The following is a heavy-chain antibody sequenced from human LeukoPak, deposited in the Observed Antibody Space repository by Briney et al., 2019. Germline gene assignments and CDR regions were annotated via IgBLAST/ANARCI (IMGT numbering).Heavy chain of an antibody. V-gene: IGHV3-23*01. CDR3: ASGTRTRITMIVDPLGY. Sequence: PGGSLRLSCAASEFTFSSYGMSWVRQAPGKGLEWVSSISGSGGSTQYADSVQGRFAISRDNSKNTLYLQMNSLRAEDTAVYYCASGTRTRITMIVDPLGYWGQGTLVTVSS. CDR2: ISGSGGST. J-gene: IGHJ4*02. CDR1: EFTFSSYG. D-gene: IGHD3-22*01.